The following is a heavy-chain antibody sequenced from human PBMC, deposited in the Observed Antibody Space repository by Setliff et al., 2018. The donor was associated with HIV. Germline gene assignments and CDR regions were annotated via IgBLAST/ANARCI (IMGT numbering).Heavy chain of an antibody. CDR1: PVSLTSHC. J-gene: IGHJ6*03. V-gene: IGHV4-59*11. CDR3: ARTVRREFRTNVGDHYYFYVDV. Sequence: SETLSLTCTVSPVSLTSHCWSWIRQPPGKGLEWIGYAYYSGNTNYNPSLKSRVTISVDTSKNQFSLRVTSVTAADTAVYYCARTVRREFRTNVGDHYYFYVDVWGKGTTVTVSS. D-gene: IGHD3-3*01. CDR2: AYYSGNT.